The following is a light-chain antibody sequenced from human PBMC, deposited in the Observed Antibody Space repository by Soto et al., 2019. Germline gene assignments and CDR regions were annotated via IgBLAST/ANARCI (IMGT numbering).Light chain of an antibody. CDR3: TSYTSGSTLYV. CDR2: EVS. CDR1: SSDVGGYNF. V-gene: IGLV2-14*01. Sequence: QSALTQPASVSGSPGQSITISCTGTSSDVGGYNFVSWYQQHPGKAPKLMIYEVSNRPSGVSNRFSGSKSGNTASLTISGLQAEDDADYYCTSYTSGSTLYVFGTGTKGTVL. J-gene: IGLJ1*01.